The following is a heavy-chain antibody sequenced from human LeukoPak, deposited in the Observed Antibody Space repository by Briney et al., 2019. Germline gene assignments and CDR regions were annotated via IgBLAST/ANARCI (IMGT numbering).Heavy chain of an antibody. CDR1: GGTFSSYA. Sequence: GASVKVSCKASGGTFSSYAISWVRQAPGQGLEWRGGIMPIFGTANYAQKFQGRVTITADESTSTAYMELSSLRSEDTAVYYCARDRSYSSGWYGDYYYGMDVWGQGTTVTVSS. CDR3: ARDRSYSSGWYGDYYYGMDV. V-gene: IGHV1-69*13. D-gene: IGHD6-19*01. J-gene: IGHJ6*02. CDR2: IMPIFGTA.